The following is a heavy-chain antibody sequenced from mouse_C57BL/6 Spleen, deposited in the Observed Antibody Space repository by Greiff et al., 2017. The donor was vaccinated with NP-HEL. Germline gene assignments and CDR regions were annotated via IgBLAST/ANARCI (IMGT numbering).Heavy chain of an antibody. Sequence: EVQRVESGGGLVKPGGSLKLSCAASGFTFSDYGMHWVRQAPERGLEWVVYISSGSSTIYYADTVKGRFTISRDNAKNTLFLQMTSLRSEDTAMYYCASPYSYYYAMDYWGQGTSVTVSS. D-gene: IGHD1-1*01. CDR2: ISSGSSTI. J-gene: IGHJ4*01. V-gene: IGHV5-17*01. CDR1: GFTFSDYG. CDR3: ASPYSYYYAMDY.